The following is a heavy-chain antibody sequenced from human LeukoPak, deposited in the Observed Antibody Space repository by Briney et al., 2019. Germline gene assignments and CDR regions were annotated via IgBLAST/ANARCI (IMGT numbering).Heavy chain of an antibody. V-gene: IGHV3-20*04. CDR2: INWNGGST. CDR3: ARSARGVSGFYFDY. D-gene: IGHD3-10*01. Sequence: GGSLRLSCAASGFTFDDYGMSWVRQAPGKGLEWVSGINWNGGSTGYADSVKGRLTFSRDNAKNSLYLQMNSLRAEDTALYYCARSARGVSGFYFDYWGQGTLVTVSS. CDR1: GFTFDDYG. J-gene: IGHJ4*02.